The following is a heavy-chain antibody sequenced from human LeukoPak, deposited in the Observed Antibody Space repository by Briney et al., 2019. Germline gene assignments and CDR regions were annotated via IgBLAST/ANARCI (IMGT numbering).Heavy chain of an antibody. CDR3: ARDPARRRGTDNYYYYDMDV. D-gene: IGHD3-16*01. CDR1: GFTFSNYR. Sequence: PGGSLRLSCAASGFTFSNYRMNWVRQAPGKGLEWVSSISSSSSYIYSADSVKGRFTISRDNAKNSLYLQMNSLRAEDTAVYYCARDPARRRGTDNYYYYDMDVWGQGTTVTVSS. V-gene: IGHV3-21*01. J-gene: IGHJ6*02. CDR2: ISSSSSYI.